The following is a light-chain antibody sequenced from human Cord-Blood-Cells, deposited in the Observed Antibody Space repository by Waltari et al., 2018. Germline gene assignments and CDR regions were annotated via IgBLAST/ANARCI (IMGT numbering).Light chain of an antibody. V-gene: IGLV2-14*03. Sequence: QSALTQPAAVSGSPGQSLPISCTGTSSDVGGYNYVSWYQQHPGKAPKLIIYDVSNRPSGVSNRFSGSKSGNTASLTISGLQAEDEADYYCSSYTSSSTQFGGGTKLTVL. J-gene: IGLJ3*02. CDR2: DVS. CDR1: SSDVGGYNY. CDR3: SSYTSSSTQ.